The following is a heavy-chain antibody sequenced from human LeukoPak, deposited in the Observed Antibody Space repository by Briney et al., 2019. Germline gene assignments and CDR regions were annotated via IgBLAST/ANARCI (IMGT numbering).Heavy chain of an antibody. V-gene: IGHV4-39*01. J-gene: IGHJ4*02. CDR2: IYYSGGT. Sequence: SETLSLTCTVSGGSISMSSYYWGWIRQPPGKGLEWIGTIYYSGGTYYNPSLKSRVTMSIDTSKSQFSLKLSSVTAADTAVYYCARQETKATFVDYWGQGTLVTVSS. CDR3: ARQETKATFVDY. CDR1: GGSISMSSYY.